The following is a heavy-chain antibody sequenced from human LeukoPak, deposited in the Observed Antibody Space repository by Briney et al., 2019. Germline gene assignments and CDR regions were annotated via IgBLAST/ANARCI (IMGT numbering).Heavy chain of an antibody. J-gene: IGHJ3*02. CDR1: GFTFSSYA. V-gene: IGHV3-66*02. Sequence: GGSLRLSCAASGFTFSSYAMSWVRQAPGKGLEWVSVIYSGGSTYYADSVKGRFTISRDNSKNTLYLQMNSLRAEDTAVYYCARDVVVTATTNHDAFDIWGQGTMVTVSS. CDR3: ARDVVVTATTNHDAFDI. CDR2: IYSGGST. D-gene: IGHD2-21*02.